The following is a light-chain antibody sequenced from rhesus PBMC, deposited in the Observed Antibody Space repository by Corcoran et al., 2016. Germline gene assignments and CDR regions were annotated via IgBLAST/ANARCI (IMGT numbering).Light chain of an antibody. CDR1: ERVSVFGINL. CDR2: QAS. Sequence: DIVLIQSPASLAASPGQRATSTCRASERVSVFGINLIHWYQQKPGQPPKLLIYQASNKDTGVPARVSGRGSGTDFTLTLSPVGADDAADYCCLQGRNSRTFGQETKVEIK. CDR3: LQGRNSRT. J-gene: IGKJ1*01. V-gene: IGKV7-13*01.